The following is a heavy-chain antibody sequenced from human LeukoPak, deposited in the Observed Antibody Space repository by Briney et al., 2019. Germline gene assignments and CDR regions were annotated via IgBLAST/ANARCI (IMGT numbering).Heavy chain of an antibody. CDR2: MSWNSGSI. CDR1: GFTFGDYA. Sequence: TGRSLRLSCAASGFTFGDYAMHWVRQAPGKGLEWVSGMSWNSGSIVYADSVKGRFTISRDNAKNSLNLQMNSLRAEDTALYYCAKLAAAGKHPFDYWGQGTLVAVSS. V-gene: IGHV3-9*01. J-gene: IGHJ4*02. CDR3: AKLAAAGKHPFDY. D-gene: IGHD6-13*01.